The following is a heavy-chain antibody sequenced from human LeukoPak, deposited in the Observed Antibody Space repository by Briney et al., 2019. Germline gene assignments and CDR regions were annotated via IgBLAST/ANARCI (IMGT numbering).Heavy chain of an antibody. J-gene: IGHJ5*02. CDR2: IYHSGTT. CDR3: ARSPSGSSSRYFDP. D-gene: IGHD1-26*01. Sequence: PSETLSLTCAVSGGSFSSSHWWNWVRQFPGKGLEWIGEIYHSGTTNYNPSLKSRVSIPVDKSKNQFSLKLTSVTAADTAVYFCARSPSGSSSRYFDPWGQGTLVTVSS. V-gene: IGHV4-4*02. CDR1: GGSFSSSHW.